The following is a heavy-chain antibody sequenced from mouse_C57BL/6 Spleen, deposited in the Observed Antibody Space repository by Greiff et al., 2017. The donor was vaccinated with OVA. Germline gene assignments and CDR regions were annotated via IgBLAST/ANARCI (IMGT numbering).Heavy chain of an antibody. J-gene: IGHJ2*01. Sequence: EVQLQQSGPELVKPGASVKISCKASGYTFTNYYMNWVKQSPGKSLEWIGNINPNNGGTSSNKKFKGKATLTADKSSSTAYMELRSLTSEDAAVYYCARYYGTPFDYWGQGTTLTVSS. D-gene: IGHD1-1*01. CDR1: GYTFTNYY. CDR3: ARYYGTPFDY. V-gene: IGHV1-26*01. CDR2: INPNNGGT.